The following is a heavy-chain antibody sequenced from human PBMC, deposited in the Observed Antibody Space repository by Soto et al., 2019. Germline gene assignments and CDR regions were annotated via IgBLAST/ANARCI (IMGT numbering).Heavy chain of an antibody. CDR1: GFTFRNHA. D-gene: IGHD2-15*01. J-gene: IGHJ6*02. V-gene: IGHV3-30-3*01. Sequence: QVQLVESGGGVVQPGGSLRLSCAASGFTFRNHAMHWVRQAPGKGLECLAVIAYDGSNAFYRDSVKGRFTISRDNSKKTLFLPMTSVSSEDTGVYYCARGDREDILVVVGAGRGEYGIDFWGQGTTVTVSS. CDR3: ARGDREDILVVVGAGRGEYGIDF. CDR2: IAYDGSNA.